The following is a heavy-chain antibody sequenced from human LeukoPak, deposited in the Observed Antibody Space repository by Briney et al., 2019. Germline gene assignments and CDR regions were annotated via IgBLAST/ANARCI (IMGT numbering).Heavy chain of an antibody. CDR3: ARDRYDSSHYYHY. CDR1: GFTFSGYG. D-gene: IGHD3-22*01. Sequence: GGSLRLSCAASGFTFSGYGMNWVRQAPGKGLEWVSYISSSGSPIYYADSVKGRFTISRDNAKNSLYLQMNSLRGEDTAVYYCARDRYDSSHYYHYWGQGTLVTVSA. J-gene: IGHJ4*02. CDR2: ISSSGSPI. V-gene: IGHV3-48*01.